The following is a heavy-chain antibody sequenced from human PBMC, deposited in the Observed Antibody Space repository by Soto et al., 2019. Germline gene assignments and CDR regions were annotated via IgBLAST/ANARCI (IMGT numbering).Heavy chain of an antibody. CDR2: ISYDGSNK. CDR3: ASDHLYYDSSGYYRPPDLEWNY. D-gene: IGHD3-22*01. J-gene: IGHJ4*02. Sequence: GGSLRLSCAASGFTFSSYAMHWVRQAPGKGLEWVAVISYDGSNKYYADSVKGRFTISRDNSKNTLYLQMNSLRAEDTAVYYCASDHLYYDSSGYYRPPDLEWNYWGQGTLVTVSS. CDR1: GFTFSSYA. V-gene: IGHV3-30-3*01.